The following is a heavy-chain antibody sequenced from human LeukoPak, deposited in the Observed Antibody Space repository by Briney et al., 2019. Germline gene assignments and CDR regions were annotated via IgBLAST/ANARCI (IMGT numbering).Heavy chain of an antibody. CDR1: GYTLTELS. V-gene: IGHV1-24*01. J-gene: IGHJ3*02. CDR3: ATSRITIFGVVQAFDI. D-gene: IGHD3-3*01. CDR2: FDPEDGET. Sequence: ASVKVSCKVSGYTLTELSMHWVRQAPGEGLEWMGGFDPEDGETIYAQKFQGRVTMTEDTSTDTAYMELSSLRSEDTAVYYCATSRITIFGVVQAFDIWGQGTMVTVSS.